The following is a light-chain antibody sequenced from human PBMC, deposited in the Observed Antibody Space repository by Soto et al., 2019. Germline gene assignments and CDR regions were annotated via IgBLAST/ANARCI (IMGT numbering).Light chain of an antibody. J-gene: IGKJ2*01. CDR1: QSISTL. CDR2: AAS. Sequence: DIQMTQSPSSLSASVGDRVTITCRASQSISTLLNWYQQKPGKAPKVLIYAASSLYSGVPSRFSGGGSGTDFTLTISRLQPEDFATYYCQQSYNTHRTFGQGNKLEIK. CDR3: QQSYNTHRT. V-gene: IGKV1-39*01.